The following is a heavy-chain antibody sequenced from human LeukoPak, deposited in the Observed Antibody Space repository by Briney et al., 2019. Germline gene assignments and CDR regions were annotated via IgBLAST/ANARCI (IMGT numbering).Heavy chain of an antibody. CDR3: ARVSGDYGVKIFDS. V-gene: IGHV4-30-2*06. CDR1: GGSISSGGYF. J-gene: IGHJ4*02. Sequence: KPSETLSLTCSVSGGSISSGGYFWSWLRQSPGRGLEWIGYIYHSEFTDYNPSLKSRVIISVDRAKNHFSLNLTSVTAADTAVYYCARVSGDYGVKIFDSWGQGTLVTVSS. CDR2: IYHSEFT. D-gene: IGHD4-17*01.